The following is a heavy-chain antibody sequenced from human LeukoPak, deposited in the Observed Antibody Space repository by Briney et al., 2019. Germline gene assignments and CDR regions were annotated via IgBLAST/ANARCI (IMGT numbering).Heavy chain of an antibody. J-gene: IGHJ4*02. Sequence: SGTLSLTRSVSGGSISSYYWSWIRQPPGNGLEWIGYIYYSGSTNYNPSLKSRVTISVDTSKNQFSLKLSSVTAADTAVYYCARDAQYYDILTGYYYYFDYWGQGTLVTVSS. CDR1: GGSISSYY. CDR3: ARDAQYYDILTGYYYYFDY. V-gene: IGHV4-59*01. D-gene: IGHD3-9*01. CDR2: IYYSGST.